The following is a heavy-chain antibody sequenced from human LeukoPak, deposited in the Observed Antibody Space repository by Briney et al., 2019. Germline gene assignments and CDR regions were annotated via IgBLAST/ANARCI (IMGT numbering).Heavy chain of an antibody. J-gene: IGHJ4*02. CDR2: IKQDGSEK. V-gene: IGHV3-7*02. Sequence: PGGSLRLSCAASGFTFSSYWMSWVRQAPGKGLEWVANIKQDGSEKYYVDSVKGRFTISRDNAKNSLYLQMNSLRAEDTAVYYCASIRWAGVVITSYYFDYWGQGTLVTVSS. CDR1: GFTFSSYW. CDR3: ASIRWAGVVITSYYFDY. D-gene: IGHD3-3*01.